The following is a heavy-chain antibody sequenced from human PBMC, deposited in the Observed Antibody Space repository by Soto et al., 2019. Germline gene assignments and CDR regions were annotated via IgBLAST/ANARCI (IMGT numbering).Heavy chain of an antibody. J-gene: IGHJ6*02. D-gene: IGHD5-12*01. V-gene: IGHV1-69*13. CDR2: IIPIFGTA. CDR1: GGTFSSYA. CDR3: ARVLGGYDYYYYGMDV. Sequence: ASVKVSCKASGGTFSSYAISWVRQAPGQGLEWMGGIIPIFGTANYAQKFQGRVTITADESTSTAYMELSSLRSEDTAVYYCARVLGGYDYYYYGMDVWGQGTTVTVSS.